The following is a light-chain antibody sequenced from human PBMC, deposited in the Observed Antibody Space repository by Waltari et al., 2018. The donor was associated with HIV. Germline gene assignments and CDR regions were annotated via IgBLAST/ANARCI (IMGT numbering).Light chain of an antibody. V-gene: IGKV1-9*01. CDR2: SAS. Sequence: DIRLTQSLSLLSASVGDRVSFTCRSSQDISTNLAWFQQKPGKVPNLLIYSASTLHVGVPSRFSGSGSGTEFTLTIDVLQPEDFATYYCLQLSNFPFTFGPGTKLAIK. J-gene: IGKJ2*01. CDR3: LQLSNFPFT. CDR1: QDISTN.